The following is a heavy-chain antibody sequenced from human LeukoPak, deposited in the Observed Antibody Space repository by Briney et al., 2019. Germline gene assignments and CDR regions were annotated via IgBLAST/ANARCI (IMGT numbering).Heavy chain of an antibody. CDR1: GGSISSYY. J-gene: IGHJ4*02. Sequence: KPSETLSLTCSVSGGSISSYYWSWIRQHPGKGLEWIGYIYYSGSTYYNPSLKSRVTISVDTSKNQFSLKLSSVTAADTAVYYCARGRRDGYNCLDYWGQGTLVTVSS. CDR3: ARGRRDGYNCLDY. CDR2: IYYSGST. V-gene: IGHV4-59*06. D-gene: IGHD5-24*01.